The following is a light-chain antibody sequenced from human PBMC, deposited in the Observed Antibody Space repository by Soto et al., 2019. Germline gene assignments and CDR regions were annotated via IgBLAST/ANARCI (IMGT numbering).Light chain of an antibody. CDR3: QTWGTGTHVV. V-gene: IGLV4-69*01. Sequence: QTVLTQSPSASASLGASVRLTCTLSSGHNTYAIAWHQQQPEKGPRYLMELNSDGSHIKGDGIPDRFSGSSSGAERYLSISSLQSEDEADYYCQTWGTGTHVVFGGGTKLTVL. CDR2: LNSDGSH. J-gene: IGLJ2*01. CDR1: SGHNTYA.